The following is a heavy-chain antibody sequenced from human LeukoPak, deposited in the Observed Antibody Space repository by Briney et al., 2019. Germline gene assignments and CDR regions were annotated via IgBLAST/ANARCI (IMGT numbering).Heavy chain of an antibody. V-gene: IGHV3-30*18. D-gene: IGHD3-10*01. CDR1: GFTLSSCG. J-gene: IGHJ4*02. CDR3: VKEQSSGNYRTADF. Sequence: PGGSLRLSCAASGFTLSSCGMHWVRQAPGKGLEWVAVITYDGITTYFDDSVKGRFTISRDTSKNMLYLQMNSLRPEDTAVYYCVKEQSSGNYRTADFWGQGTLVTVSS. CDR2: ITYDGITT.